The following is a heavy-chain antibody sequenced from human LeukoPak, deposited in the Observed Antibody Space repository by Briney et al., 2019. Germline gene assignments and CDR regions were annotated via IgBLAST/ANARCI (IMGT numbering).Heavy chain of an antibody. CDR2: IGTAGDT. CDR3: ARGSYGSGELNWFDP. CDR1: GFTFSSYD. D-gene: IGHD3-10*01. Sequence: GGSLRLSCAASGFTFSSYDMHWVRQATGKGLEWVSAIGTAGDTYYPGSVKGRFTISREKAKNSLYLQMNSLRAGDTAVYYCARGSYGSGELNWFDPWGQGTLVTVSS. J-gene: IGHJ5*02. V-gene: IGHV3-13*01.